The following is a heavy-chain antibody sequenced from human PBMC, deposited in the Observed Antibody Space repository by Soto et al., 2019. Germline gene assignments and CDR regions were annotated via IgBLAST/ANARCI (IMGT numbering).Heavy chain of an antibody. Sequence: ASVKVSCKASGYTFTSYGISWVRQAPGQDLEWMGWISAYNGNTNYAQKLQGRVTMTTDTSTSTAYMELRSLRSDDTAVYYCERDLAVADYYYYYGMDVWGQGTTVTVSS. CDR1: GYTFTSYG. V-gene: IGHV1-18*04. J-gene: IGHJ6*02. D-gene: IGHD6-19*01. CDR2: ISAYNGNT. CDR3: ERDLAVADYYYYYGMDV.